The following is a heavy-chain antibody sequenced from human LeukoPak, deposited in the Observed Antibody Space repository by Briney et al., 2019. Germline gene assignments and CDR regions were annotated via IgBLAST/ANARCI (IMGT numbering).Heavy chain of an antibody. CDR1: GGSISSSSYY. Sequence: PSETLSLTCTVSGGSISSSSYYWGWIRQPPGKGLEWIGSIYYSGSTYYNPSLKSRVTISVDTSKNQFSLKLSSVTAADTAVYYCARDRANGVVVPGGWDVWGKGTTVTVSS. CDR2: IYYSGST. J-gene: IGHJ6*04. V-gene: IGHV4-39*07. D-gene: IGHD2-2*01. CDR3: ARDRANGVVVPGGWDV.